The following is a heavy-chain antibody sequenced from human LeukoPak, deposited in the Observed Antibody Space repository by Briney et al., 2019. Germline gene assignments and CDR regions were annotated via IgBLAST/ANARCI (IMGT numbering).Heavy chain of an antibody. Sequence: SETLSLTCGVDGGSFTASYWSWIRQSPGKGLEWIGEIHHAGDTTYNPSLKSRATISLDIYKAQFSLNLKSVTAADTAVYYCARVTGGGNVAYWYFDLWGRGTLVTVSS. CDR2: IHHAGDT. CDR3: ARVTGGGNVAYWYFDL. J-gene: IGHJ2*01. CDR1: GGSFTASY. V-gene: IGHV4-34*01. D-gene: IGHD4-23*01.